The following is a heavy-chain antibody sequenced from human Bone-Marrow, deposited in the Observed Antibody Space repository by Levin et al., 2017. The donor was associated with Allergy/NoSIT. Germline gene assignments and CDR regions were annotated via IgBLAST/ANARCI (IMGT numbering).Heavy chain of an antibody. J-gene: IGHJ6*04. V-gene: IGHV4-61*02. Sequence: SETLSLTCSVSGGSISSGRYYFTWVRQSAGKGLEWIGRIYTTGSTNYNPSLESRVTISRDTFKKEVYLTLSSVTAADTAVYYCARDRLASLYYYAMDVWGRGTTVIVSS. CDR2: IYTTGST. CDR1: GGSISSGRYY. CDR3: ARDRLASLYYYAMDV.